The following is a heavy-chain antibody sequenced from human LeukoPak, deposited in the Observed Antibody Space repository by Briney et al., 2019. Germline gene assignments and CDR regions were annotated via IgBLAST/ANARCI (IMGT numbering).Heavy chain of an antibody. J-gene: IGHJ4*02. CDR2: IIPIFGTA. CDR3: ARGESGSYYVFLFDY. D-gene: IGHD1-26*01. V-gene: IGHV1-69*13. Sequence: ASVKVSCKASGYTFTGYYMHWVRQAPGQGLEWMGGIIPIFGTANYAQKFQGRVTITADESTSTAYMELSSLRSEDTAVYYCARGESGSYYVFLFDYWGQGTLVTVSS. CDR1: GYTFTGYY.